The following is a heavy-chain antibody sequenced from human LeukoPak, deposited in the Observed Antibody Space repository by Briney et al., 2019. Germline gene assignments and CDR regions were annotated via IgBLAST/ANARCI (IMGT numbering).Heavy chain of an antibody. CDR2: ISWNSGSI. V-gene: IGHV3-9*01. J-gene: IGHJ4*02. CDR3: AKDIGY. CDR1: GFTFGSYA. Sequence: GGSLRLSCAASGFTFGSYAMNWVRQAPGKGLEWVSGISWNSGSIGYADSVKGRFTISRDNAKNSLYLQMNSLRAEDTALYYCAKDIGYWGQGTLVTVSS.